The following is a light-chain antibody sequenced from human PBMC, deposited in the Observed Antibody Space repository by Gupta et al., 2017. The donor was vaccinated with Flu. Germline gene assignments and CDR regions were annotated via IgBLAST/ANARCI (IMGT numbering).Light chain of an antibody. Sequence: QTVVTQEPSLTVSPGGTVTLTCASSTGTVTTWYYPNLFQRKPGQAPISLIYGATNRHSWTPAPFSGSLFGGKAALTLSGVQPEDEAEYYCLLYYGGAQWFGGGTKLTVL. CDR3: LLYYGGAQW. V-gene: IGLV7-43*01. CDR1: TGTVTTWYY. J-gene: IGLJ3*02. CDR2: GAT.